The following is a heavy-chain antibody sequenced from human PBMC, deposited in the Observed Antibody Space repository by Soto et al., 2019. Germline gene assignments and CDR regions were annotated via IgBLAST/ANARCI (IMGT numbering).Heavy chain of an antibody. CDR3: ARVPIDTYMIYWSDP. D-gene: IGHD3-16*01. V-gene: IGHV4-61*08. J-gene: IGHJ5*02. CDR1: GDSVSSGDYY. CDR2: IYFSGRT. Sequence: WETLSLTCTVSGDSVSSGDYYWTWIRQPPGKGLEWVGHIYFSGRTNYIPSLESRVTISLDTSKNQFSLKLTSVTAADTAVYYCARVPIDTYMIYWSDPWGQGTLVTVSS.